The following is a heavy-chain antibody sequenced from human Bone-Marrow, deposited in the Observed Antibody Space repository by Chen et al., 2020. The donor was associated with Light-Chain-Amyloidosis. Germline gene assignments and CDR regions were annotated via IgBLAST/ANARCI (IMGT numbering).Heavy chain of an antibody. CDR3: TKDISPHMAGFDF. CDR1: GFTFDDYA. Sequence: EVQLVESGGGLIQPGGSLRLSCTASGFTFDDYAMHWVRQPPGKGLEWVSGLDWEGESICYADSVKGRFTISRDNAKNSLSLEMTRLRSEDTAFYYCTKDISPHMAGFDFWGQGMLVTVSS. J-gene: IGHJ4*02. V-gene: IGHV3-9*01. CDR2: LDWEGESI.